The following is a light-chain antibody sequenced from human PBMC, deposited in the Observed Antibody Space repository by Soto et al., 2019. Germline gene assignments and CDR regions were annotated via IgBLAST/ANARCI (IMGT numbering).Light chain of an antibody. CDR3: QHMWT. CDR1: QSINNW. V-gene: IGKV1-5*01. Sequence: DIQMTQSPSTLSASVGDRVTIACRASQSINNWLAWYQQKPGKAPKFLIYDASILESGVPSRFSGSGFGTEFTLTISSLQPDDFATYYCQHMWTFGQGTKVDIK. CDR2: DAS. J-gene: IGKJ1*01.